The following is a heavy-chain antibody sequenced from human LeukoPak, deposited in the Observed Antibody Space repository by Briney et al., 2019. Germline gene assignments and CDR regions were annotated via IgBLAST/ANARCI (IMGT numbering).Heavy chain of an antibody. V-gene: IGHV5-51*01. CDR3: ARWDYDSSGYPEGY. CDR2: IYPGDCDT. CDR1: GCSFTSYW. J-gene: IGHJ4*02. Sequence: GEALQISFNGSGCSFTSYWNGWVRPRPGKGMGGKGIIYPGDCDTRYSPSFQGQVTISADKSISTAYLQWSSLKASDTAMYYCARWDYDSSGYPEGYWGQGTLVTVSS. D-gene: IGHD3-22*01.